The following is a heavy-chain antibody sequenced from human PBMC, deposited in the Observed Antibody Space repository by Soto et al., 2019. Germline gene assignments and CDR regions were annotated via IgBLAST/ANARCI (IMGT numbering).Heavy chain of an antibody. CDR2: ISSGGTTT. J-gene: IGHJ5*02. Sequence: EVQLLESGGGFVQPGGSRTLSCVASGCPVKNFVMTWFRQTPGKGLQWVSSISSGGTTTHYADSVRGRFSMYRDNSKNTLFLQMTSLRAEDTAIYYCAKDGGGGYGDPWGQGTLVTVSS. V-gene: IGHV3-23*01. CDR1: GCPVKNFV. CDR3: AKDGGGGYGDP. D-gene: IGHD4-17*01.